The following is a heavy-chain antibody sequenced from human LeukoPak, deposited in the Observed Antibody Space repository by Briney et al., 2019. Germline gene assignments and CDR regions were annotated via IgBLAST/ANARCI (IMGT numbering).Heavy chain of an antibody. J-gene: IGHJ4*02. CDR2: ISSSGSTI. Sequence: GGSLRLSCAASGFTFSSYAMHWIRQAPGKGLEWVSYISSSGSTIYYADSVKGRFTISRDNAKNSLYLQMNSLRAEDTAVYYCARETYSSSWYDWGQGTLVTVSS. V-gene: IGHV3-48*04. D-gene: IGHD6-13*01. CDR3: ARETYSSSWYD. CDR1: GFTFSSYA.